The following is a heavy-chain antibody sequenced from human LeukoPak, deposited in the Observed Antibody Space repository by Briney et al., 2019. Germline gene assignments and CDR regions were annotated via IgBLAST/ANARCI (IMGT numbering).Heavy chain of an antibody. J-gene: IGHJ5*02. V-gene: IGHV1-69*13. CDR3: ARMSGYCSGGSCYGNNWFDP. Sequence: SVKVSCKASGVTFSSYAIIWVRQAPGQGFEWMGGIIPIFGTANYAQKFQGRVTITADESTSTAYMELSSLTSDDTAVYYCARMSGYCSGGSCYGNNWFDPWGQGTLVTVSS. CDR1: GVTFSSYA. D-gene: IGHD2-15*01. CDR2: IIPIFGTA.